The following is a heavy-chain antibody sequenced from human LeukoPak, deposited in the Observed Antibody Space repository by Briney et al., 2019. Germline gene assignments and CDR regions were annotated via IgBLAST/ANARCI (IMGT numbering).Heavy chain of an antibody. V-gene: IGHV4-59*01. CDR2: IYYSGST. CDR1: GGSISSYY. CDR3: ARRVAAAGTGAFDI. D-gene: IGHD6-13*01. J-gene: IGHJ3*02. Sequence: SETLSLTFTVSGGSISSYYWSWIRQPPGKGLEWIGYIYYSGSTNYNPSLKSRVTISVDTSKNQFSLKLSSVTAADTAVYYCARRVAAAGTGAFDIWGQGTMVTVSS.